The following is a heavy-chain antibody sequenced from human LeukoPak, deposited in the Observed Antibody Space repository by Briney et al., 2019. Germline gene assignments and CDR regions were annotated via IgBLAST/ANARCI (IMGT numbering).Heavy chain of an antibody. J-gene: IGHJ4*02. V-gene: IGHV1-69*13. D-gene: IGHD6-13*01. CDR3: ARGYSSSWYYFDN. CDR1: GGTFSSSA. CDR2: IIPIFGTA. Sequence: SVKVSCKASGGTFSSSAISWVRQAPGQGLEWMGGIIPIFGTANYAQKFQGRVSITADEFTSTAYMELSSLRSEDTAVYYCARGYSSSWYYFDNWGQGTLVTVSS.